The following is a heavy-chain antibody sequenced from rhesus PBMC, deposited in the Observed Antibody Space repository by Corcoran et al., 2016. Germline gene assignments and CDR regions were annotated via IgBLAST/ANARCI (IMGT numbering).Heavy chain of an antibody. CDR2: LNGNGGPT. V-gene: IGHV4-80*01. CDR1: GGYFSSYW. CDR3: ARQEVVVTKGFEL. D-gene: IGHD3-16*01. Sequence: QAQLQASGPGLVKPSETLSLTCAVSGGYFSSYWWRWIRQPPGGGLEWIGELNGNGGPTSYTPYPESRVTSSKDASKDQLSLNLKSVTAADTAVYYCARQEVVVTKGFELWSQGILVTVSS. J-gene: IGHJ4*01.